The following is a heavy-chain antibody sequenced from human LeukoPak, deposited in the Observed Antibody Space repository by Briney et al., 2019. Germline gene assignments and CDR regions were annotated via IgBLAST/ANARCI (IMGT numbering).Heavy chain of an antibody. CDR2: IYSGGST. V-gene: IGHV3-66*01. J-gene: IGHJ4*02. CDR1: EFSVGSNY. Sequence: GGSLRLSCAASEFSVGSNYMTWVRQAPGKGLEWVSLIYSGGSTYYADSVKGRFTISRDNSKNTLYLQMISLRAEDTAVYYCARDRLHYGEYEKTFDYWGQGTLVSVSS. CDR3: ARDRLHYGEYEKTFDY. D-gene: IGHD4-17*01.